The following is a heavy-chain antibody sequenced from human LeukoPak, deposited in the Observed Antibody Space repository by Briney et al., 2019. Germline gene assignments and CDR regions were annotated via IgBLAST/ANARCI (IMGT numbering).Heavy chain of an antibody. Sequence: SETLSLTCTVSGVSISTYYWSWIRQPPGKGPEWIGYIYNSGYTDYNPSLKSRVIISVDTSKNQSSLRLSSVTAADTAVYYCASTSGIDWGQGTLVTVSS. D-gene: IGHD3-10*01. J-gene: IGHJ4*02. V-gene: IGHV4-59*08. CDR1: GVSISTYY. CDR2: IYNSGYT. CDR3: ASTSGID.